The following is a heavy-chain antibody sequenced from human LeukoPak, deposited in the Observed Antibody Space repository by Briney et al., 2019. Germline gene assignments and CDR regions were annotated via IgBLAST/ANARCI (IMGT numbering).Heavy chain of an antibody. CDR2: IIPIFGTA. J-gene: IGHJ4*02. V-gene: IGHV1-69*05. Sequence: GASVKVSCKASGGTFSSYAISWVRQAPGQGLEWMGGIIPIFGTANYAQKFQGRVTMTRDTSTSTVYMELSSLRSEDTAMYYCARTYSSSWSYCDSWGQGTLVTVSS. CDR3: ARTYSSSWSYCDS. CDR1: GGTFSSYA. D-gene: IGHD6-13*01.